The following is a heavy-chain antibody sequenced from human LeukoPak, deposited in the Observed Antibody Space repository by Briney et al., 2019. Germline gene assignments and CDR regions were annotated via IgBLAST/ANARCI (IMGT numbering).Heavy chain of an antibody. CDR2: IYTSGGT. CDR1: GGSISSYY. J-gene: IGHJ4*02. D-gene: IGHD3-22*01. CDR3: AGTYSYDSSGYTQIRRFDY. V-gene: IGHV4-4*08. Sequence: PSETLSLTCTVSGGSISSYYRSWVRQPPGKGLEWIGYIYTSGGTNYNPSLKSRVTISVDTSTNQFSLKLSSVTAADTDVYYCAGTYSYDSSGYTQIRRFDYWGQGTLVTVSS.